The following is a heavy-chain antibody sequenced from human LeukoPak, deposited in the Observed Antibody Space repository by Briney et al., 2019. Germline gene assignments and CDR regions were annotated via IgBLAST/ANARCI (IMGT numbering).Heavy chain of an antibody. Sequence: GGSLRLSCAASGFTFSSYAMSWVRQAPGKGLEWVSAISGSGGSTYYADSVKGRFTISRDNSKNTLYLQMNSLRAEDTAVYYCAKDGPRSVGATPARDMDVWGKGTTVTVSS. J-gene: IGHJ6*03. CDR3: AKDGPRSVGATPARDMDV. D-gene: IGHD1-26*01. CDR2: ISGSGGST. V-gene: IGHV3-23*01. CDR1: GFTFSSYA.